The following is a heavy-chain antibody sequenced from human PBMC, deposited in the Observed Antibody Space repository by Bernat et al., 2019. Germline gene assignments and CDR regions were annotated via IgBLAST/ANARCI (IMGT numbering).Heavy chain of an antibody. J-gene: IGHJ6*03. Sequence: QVQLQQWGAGLLKPSETLSLTCAVYGGSFSGYYWSWIRQPPGKGLEWIGEINHSGSTNYNPSLKSRVTISVDTSKNQFCLKLRCVTAADTAVYYCARAPRYNWNYAYGTLNYYYYYYMDVWGKGTTVTVSS. CDR2: INHSGST. D-gene: IGHD1-7*01. V-gene: IGHV4-34*01. CDR1: GGSFSGYY. CDR3: ARAPRYNWNYAYGTLNYYYYYYMDV.